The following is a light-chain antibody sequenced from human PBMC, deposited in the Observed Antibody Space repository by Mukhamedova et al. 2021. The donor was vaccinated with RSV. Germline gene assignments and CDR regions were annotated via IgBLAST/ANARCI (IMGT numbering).Light chain of an antibody. J-gene: IGKJ1*01. V-gene: IGKV3-20*01. CDR3: QQYGSSPQWT. CDR1: QSVSSSY. CDR2: GAS. Sequence: PGERATLSCRASQSVSSSYLAWYQQKPGQAPRLLIYGASSRATGIPDRFSGSGSGTDFTLTISRLEPEDFAVYYCQQYGSSPQWTF.